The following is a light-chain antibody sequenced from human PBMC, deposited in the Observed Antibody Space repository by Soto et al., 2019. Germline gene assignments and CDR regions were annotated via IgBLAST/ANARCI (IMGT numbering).Light chain of an antibody. Sequence: EIVLTQSPGTLSLSPGERATLSCRASQSISSNYLAWYQQKPGQAPRLLIYGASNRATGLPDRFSGSESGTDFTLTISRLEPEDFAVYFCQQYAVSPWTFGQGTKVEIK. CDR3: QQYAVSPWT. CDR1: QSISSNY. J-gene: IGKJ1*01. V-gene: IGKV3-20*01. CDR2: GAS.